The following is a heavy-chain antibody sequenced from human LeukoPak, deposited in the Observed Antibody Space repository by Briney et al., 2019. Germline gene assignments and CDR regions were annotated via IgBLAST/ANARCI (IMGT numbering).Heavy chain of an antibody. CDR3: ARRNTAMVAGLDY. CDR2: MNPNSGNT. J-gene: IGHJ4*02. CDR1: GYTFTTYD. Sequence: GASVKVSCKASGYTFTTYDINWVRQATGQGLEWMGWMNPNSGNTAYAQKFQGRVTMTRNTSISTAFVELSGLRSEDTAVYFCARRNTAMVAGLDYWGQGSLATVSS. D-gene: IGHD5-18*01. V-gene: IGHV1-8*01.